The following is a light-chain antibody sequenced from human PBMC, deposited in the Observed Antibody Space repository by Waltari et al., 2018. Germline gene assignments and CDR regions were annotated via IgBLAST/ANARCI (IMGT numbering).Light chain of an antibody. CDR1: QSVLFNSNNKNY. J-gene: IGKJ1*01. CDR3: QQFYDSPVA. Sequence: DIVMTQSPDSLAVSLGERATINCKSSQSVLFNSNNKNYLAGYQQKPGQPPKLLIYWASSRESGVPDRFSGRRYETDFVLTMNSLQAGDVAVYYCQQFYDSPVAFCQGTKVEIK. V-gene: IGKV4-1*01. CDR2: WAS.